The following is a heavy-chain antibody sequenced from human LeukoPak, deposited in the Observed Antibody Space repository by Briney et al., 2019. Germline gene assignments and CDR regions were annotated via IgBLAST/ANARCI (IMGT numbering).Heavy chain of an antibody. J-gene: IGHJ6*02. D-gene: IGHD6-6*01. CDR1: GFTFSSYA. Sequence: GGSLRLSCAASGFTFSSYAMSWVRQAPGKGLEWVSTISGSGGSTYYADSVKGRFTISRDNSKNSLYLQMNSLKAEDTAVYYCAKSSSSGRYYDYGMDVWGQGTTVTVSS. CDR3: AKSSSSGRYYDYGMDV. V-gene: IGHV3-23*01. CDR2: ISGSGGST.